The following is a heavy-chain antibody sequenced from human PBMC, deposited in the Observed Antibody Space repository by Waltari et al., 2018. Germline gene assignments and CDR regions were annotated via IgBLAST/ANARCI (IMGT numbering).Heavy chain of an antibody. J-gene: IGHJ4*02. Sequence: QVQLVQSGAEVKKPGSSVKVSCKASGGTFSSYTISWVRQAPGKGLGWMGSTNPIPGIANYAQKVQGRVTITADKSTSTAYIELSSLRSEDTAVYYCARFPCIAVDTLDYWGQGTLVTVSS. CDR3: ARFPCIAVDTLDY. V-gene: IGHV1-69*02. CDR1: GGTFSSYT. D-gene: IGHD6-19*01. CDR2: TNPIPGIA.